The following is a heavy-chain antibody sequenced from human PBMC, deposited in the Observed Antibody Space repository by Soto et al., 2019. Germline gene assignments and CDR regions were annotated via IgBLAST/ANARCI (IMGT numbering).Heavy chain of an antibody. D-gene: IGHD5-18*01. V-gene: IGHV4-59*01. CDR2: IYYSGST. Sequence: LSLTCTVSGGSISSYYWSWIRQPPGKGLEWIGYIYYSGSTNYNPSLKSRVTISVDTSKNQFSLKLSSVTAADTAVYYCARDPVGYSYGLGNYYYYYGMDVWRQGTTVTVSS. J-gene: IGHJ6*02. CDR1: GGSISSYY. CDR3: ARDPVGYSYGLGNYYYYYGMDV.